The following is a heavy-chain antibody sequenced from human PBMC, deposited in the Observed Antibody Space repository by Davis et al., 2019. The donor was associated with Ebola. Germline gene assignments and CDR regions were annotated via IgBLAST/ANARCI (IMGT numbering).Heavy chain of an antibody. J-gene: IGHJ4*02. CDR1: GVTFSSYA. Sequence: GGSLRLSCAASGVTFSSYAMHWVRQAPGKGLEWVAVISYDGSNKYYADSVKGRFTISRDNSKNTLYLQMNSLRAEDTAVYYCARGLLWGYSYYFDYWGQGTLVTISS. V-gene: IGHV3-30-3*01. CDR3: ARGLLWGYSYYFDY. CDR2: ISYDGSNK. D-gene: IGHD5-18*01.